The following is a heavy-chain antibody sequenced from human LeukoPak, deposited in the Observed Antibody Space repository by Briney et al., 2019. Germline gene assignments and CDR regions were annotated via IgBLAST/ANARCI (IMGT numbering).Heavy chain of an antibody. D-gene: IGHD4-17*01. V-gene: IGHV1-69*13. J-gene: IGHJ3*02. Sequence: GASVKVSCKASGGTFSSYAISWVRQAPGQGLEWMGGIIPIFGTANYAQKFQGRVTITADESTSTAYMELSSLRSEGTAVYYCARLSVTFDAFDIWGQGTMVTVSS. CDR2: IIPIFGTA. CDR3: ARLSVTFDAFDI. CDR1: GGTFSSYA.